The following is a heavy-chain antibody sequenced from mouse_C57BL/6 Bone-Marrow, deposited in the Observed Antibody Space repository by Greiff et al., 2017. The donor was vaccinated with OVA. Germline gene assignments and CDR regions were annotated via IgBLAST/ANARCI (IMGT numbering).Heavy chain of an antibody. CDR3: AREVITTVVANFDY. D-gene: IGHD1-1*01. Sequence: VQLVESGPELVKPGASVKLSCKASGYTFTSYDINWVKQRPGQGLEWIGWIYPRDGSTKYNEKFKGKATLTVDTSSSTAYMELNSLTSEDSAVYFCAREVITTVVANFDYWGQGTTLTVSS. CDR1: GYTFTSYD. V-gene: IGHV1-85*01. CDR2: IYPRDGST. J-gene: IGHJ2*01.